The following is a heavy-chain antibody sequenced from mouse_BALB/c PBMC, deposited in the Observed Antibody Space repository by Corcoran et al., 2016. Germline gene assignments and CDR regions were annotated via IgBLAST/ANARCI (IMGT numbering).Heavy chain of an antibody. D-gene: IGHD4-1*01. V-gene: IGHV14-3*02. CDR1: GINIKDTY. J-gene: IGHJ2*01. CDR2: IDPPNDNT. Sequence: EVQLQQSGAELVKPGASVKLSCTASGINIKDTYMHWVKQRPEQDLEWIGRIDPPNDNTKYDPKYQGKATITADTSSNTAYLQLSSLTSEDTAVYYCARSNWFDYWGQGTTLTVSS. CDR3: ARSNWFDY.